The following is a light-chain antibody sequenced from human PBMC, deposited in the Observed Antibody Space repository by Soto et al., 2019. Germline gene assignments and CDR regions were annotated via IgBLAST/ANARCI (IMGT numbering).Light chain of an antibody. CDR1: QGVSSY. CDR3: KNYENDTLH. CDR2: AAS. J-gene: IGKJ4*01. Sequence: DIHMTQSPSSLSASVVGRVTISCRASQGVSSYLAWFQQKPGKVPKLLIYAASTLQSGVPSRFSGSGSGTDFTLTIRSLQPDDVATYYCKNYENDTLHFGGGTXVEIK. V-gene: IGKV1-27*01.